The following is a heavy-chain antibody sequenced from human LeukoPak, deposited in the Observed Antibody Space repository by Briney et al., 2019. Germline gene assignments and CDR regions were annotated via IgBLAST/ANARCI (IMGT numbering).Heavy chain of an antibody. Sequence: PSQTLSLACPVPAGSLISGSYYSTSIRHPAGRGLEWIGLIYTSGSTNYNPTLKSRVTISLDTTMNQCSLKLSSVTAADTAVYYCAREFSPWGPGTLVTDSS. V-gene: IGHV4-61*02. CDR3: AREFSP. CDR1: AGSLISGSYY. CDR2: IYTSGST. J-gene: IGHJ5*02.